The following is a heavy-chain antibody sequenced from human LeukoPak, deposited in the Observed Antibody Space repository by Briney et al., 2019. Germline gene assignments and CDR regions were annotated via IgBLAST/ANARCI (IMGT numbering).Heavy chain of an antibody. J-gene: IGHJ5*02. Sequence: TSETLSLTCTVSGGSISSGGYYWSWIRQHPGKGLEWIGYIYYSGSTYYNPSLKSRVTISVDTSKNQFSLKLSSVTAADTAVYYCARVWGLRLRGVNWFDPWGQGTLVTVSS. D-gene: IGHD5-12*01. CDR1: GGSISSGGYY. CDR3: ARVWGLRLRGVNWFDP. V-gene: IGHV4-31*03. CDR2: IYYSGST.